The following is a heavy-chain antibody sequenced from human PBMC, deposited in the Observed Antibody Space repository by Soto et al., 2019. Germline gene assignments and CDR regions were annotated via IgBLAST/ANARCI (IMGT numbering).Heavy chain of an antibody. CDR3: ARDGSSYNSDSYNYWGMDV. Sequence: PGGSLRLSCVGSGFTFSYYSMNWVRLAPGKGLEWVSSISESSIIISHADSVKGRFTISRDSAKNSVYLHVDSLRVEDTAVYYCARDGSSYNSDSYNYWGMDVWGQGTRVTVS. CDR2: ISESSIII. D-gene: IGHD6-19*01. J-gene: IGHJ6*02. V-gene: IGHV3-21*01. CDR1: GFTFSYYS.